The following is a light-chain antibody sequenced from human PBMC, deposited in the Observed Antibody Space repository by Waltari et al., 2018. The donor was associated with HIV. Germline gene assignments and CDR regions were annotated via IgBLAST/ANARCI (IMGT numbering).Light chain of an antibody. V-gene: IGKV3-11*01. CDR2: DAS. CDR3: QQRSNWRYT. Sequence: EIVLTQSPATLSLSPGESATLPCRASQSVSSYLAWYQQKPGQAPRLLIYDASNRATGIPARFSGSGSGTDFTLTISSLEPEDFAVYYCQQRSNWRYTFGQGTKLEIK. J-gene: IGKJ2*01. CDR1: QSVSSY.